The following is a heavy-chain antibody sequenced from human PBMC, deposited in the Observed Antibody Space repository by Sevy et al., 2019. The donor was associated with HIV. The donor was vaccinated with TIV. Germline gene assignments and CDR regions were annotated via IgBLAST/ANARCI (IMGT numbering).Heavy chain of an antibody. CDR3: AGENAWGRGYS. J-gene: IGHJ4*02. CDR2: INYNGHI. CDR1: GGPFLIPS. V-gene: IGHV4-59*08. D-gene: IGHD1-26*01. Sequence: SETLSLTCTVSGGPFLIPSWNWFRQPPGKGLRWIPNINYNGHINYNPSPKSRVTLSLDTSKNQFSLRLSSVTAADTAMYYCAGENAWGRGYSWGQGTLVTVSS.